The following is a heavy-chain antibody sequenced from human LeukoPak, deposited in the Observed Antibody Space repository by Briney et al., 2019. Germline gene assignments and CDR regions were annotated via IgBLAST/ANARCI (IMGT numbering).Heavy chain of an antibody. CDR2: ISYDGSNK. V-gene: IGHV3-30*18. D-gene: IGHD2-15*01. CDR3: AKVAWDYYGMDV. J-gene: IGHJ6*04. CDR1: VYTFSIYG. Sequence: PGRSLRLSCAASVYTFSIYGMHWVRQAPRKGLGWVAVISYDGSNKYYADSVKGRFTISRDNSKNTLYLQMNCLRAEETAVYYCAKVAWDYYGMDVWGKGTTVTVSS.